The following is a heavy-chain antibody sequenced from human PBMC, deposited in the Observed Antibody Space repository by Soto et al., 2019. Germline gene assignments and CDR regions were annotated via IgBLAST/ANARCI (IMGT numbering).Heavy chain of an antibody. D-gene: IGHD2-21*02. J-gene: IGHJ4*02. V-gene: IGHV4-30-2*01. CDR3: VRGGGDDSFDY. CDR1: GVTNRIGASS. Sequence: LSPSRNVFGVTNRIGASSWQWFRQHPGKALEWLGYISHLETTYYNPSFRSRLSLSIDRTRNQLFLSLSSMTAADKAVYQCVRGGGDDSFDYWDQGTQVTVAS. CDR2: ISHLETT.